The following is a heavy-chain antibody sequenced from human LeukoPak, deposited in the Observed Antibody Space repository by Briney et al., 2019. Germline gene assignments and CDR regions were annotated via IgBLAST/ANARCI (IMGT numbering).Heavy chain of an antibody. CDR2: INPNSGGT. D-gene: IGHD3-10*01. V-gene: IGHV1-2*06. Sequence: GASVKVSCRASGYTFTDYYMHWVRQAPGQGLEWMGRINPNSGGTNYAQKFQGRVTMTRDPSISTAYMELSSRRSDDTASYYCARAPPNSGSYYRLHSWFDPWGQGALVTVSS. CDR3: ARAPPNSGSYYRLHSWFDP. J-gene: IGHJ5*02. CDR1: GYTFTDYY.